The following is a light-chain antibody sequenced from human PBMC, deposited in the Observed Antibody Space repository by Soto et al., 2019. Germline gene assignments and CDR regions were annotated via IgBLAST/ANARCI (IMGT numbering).Light chain of an antibody. CDR2: KAS. J-gene: IGKJ1*01. CDR1: QSVLTS. V-gene: IGKV1-5*03. Sequence: DIQMTQSPSTLSASVGDRVTITCRASQSVLTSLAWYQHKPGKAPKLLVYKASNLESGVPSRFSGSGSGTEFTLTISSLQPDDFATYYCQQYNSYSRTFGQGTKVEI. CDR3: QQYNSYSRT.